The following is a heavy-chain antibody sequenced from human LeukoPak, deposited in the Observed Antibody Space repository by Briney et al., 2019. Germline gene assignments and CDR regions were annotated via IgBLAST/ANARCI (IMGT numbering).Heavy chain of an antibody. D-gene: IGHD5-24*01. V-gene: IGHV3-30-3*01. CDR2: ISYDGNNI. J-gene: IGHJ4*02. CDR1: GFTFRNSA. Sequence: GRSLRLSCAASGFTFRNSAMNWVRQAPGKGLEWVAIISYDGNNIHYADSVKGRFTVSRDNSKNTLFLQMNSLRAEDTAAYYCCCYLGWLRNFDYWGQGTLVTVSS. CDR3: CCYLGWLRNFDY.